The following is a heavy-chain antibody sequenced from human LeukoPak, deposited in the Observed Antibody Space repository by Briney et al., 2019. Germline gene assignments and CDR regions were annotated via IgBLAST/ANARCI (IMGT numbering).Heavy chain of an antibody. CDR2: IEQDGSET. D-gene: IGHD6-19*01. V-gene: IGHV3-7*01. Sequence: GGSLRLSCEASQFTFSSYWMSWVRQAPGKGLEWVASIEQDGSETYYVDSVKGRFTISRDNAKNSLFLQMNSQRVEDSAVYYCARGAAVAGLDYWGQGTQVTVSS. CDR3: ARGAAVAGLDY. CDR1: QFTFSSYW. J-gene: IGHJ4*02.